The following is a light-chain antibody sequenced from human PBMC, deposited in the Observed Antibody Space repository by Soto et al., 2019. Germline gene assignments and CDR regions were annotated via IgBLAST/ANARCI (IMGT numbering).Light chain of an antibody. CDR3: QQYNNWPPFT. Sequence: EIVMTQSPATLSVSPGERATLSCRASQSVSTKLAWYQQKPGQVPRLLIYGASTRATGIPARFSGSGSGTEFTLTISSLQSEDFAVYYCQQYNNWPPFTFGPGTKVDI. CDR1: QSVSTK. V-gene: IGKV3-15*01. CDR2: GAS. J-gene: IGKJ3*01.